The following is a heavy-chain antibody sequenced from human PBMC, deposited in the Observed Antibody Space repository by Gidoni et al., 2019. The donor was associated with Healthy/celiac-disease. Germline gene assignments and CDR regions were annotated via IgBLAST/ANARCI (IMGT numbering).Heavy chain of an antibody. J-gene: IGHJ6*02. V-gene: IGHV3-30*18. CDR1: GFTFSSHG. Sequence: QVQLVESGGGVVQPGRSLRLSCAASGFTFSSHGMTWVRQAPGKGLEWVAVIAYDGSNKYYADSVKGRFTISRDNSKNTLYLQMNSLRAEDTAVYYCAKDGGSSSWYDYYYYYGMDVWGQGTTVTVSS. CDR3: AKDGGSSSWYDYYYYYGMDV. CDR2: IAYDGSNK. D-gene: IGHD6-13*01.